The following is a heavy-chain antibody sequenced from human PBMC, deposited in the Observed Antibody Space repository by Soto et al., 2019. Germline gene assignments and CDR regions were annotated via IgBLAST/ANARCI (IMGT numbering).Heavy chain of an antibody. CDR2: FSGSGGNI. D-gene: IGHD3-10*01. Sequence: EVQLLESGGGLVQPGGSLRLSCVASGFTFTTHAMSWVRQSPGKGLEWVSTFSGSGGNIYYAEAVKGRLTISRDDYKNTLYLQMNSLRVEDPAVYYCAKDPPWTVGPLAMDVWGQGTTVTVSS. CDR3: AKDPPWTVGPLAMDV. CDR1: GFTFTTHA. V-gene: IGHV3-23*01. J-gene: IGHJ6*02.